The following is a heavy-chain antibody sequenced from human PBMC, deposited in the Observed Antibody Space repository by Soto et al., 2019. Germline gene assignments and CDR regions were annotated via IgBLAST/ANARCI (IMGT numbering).Heavy chain of an antibody. D-gene: IGHD3-3*01. CDR3: AKRYDFWSGRWYGLGV. CDR2: IYHIGST. Sequence: PRRTLSLTCSVSGASINSANWWVWVRQPPGKGLEWIGEIYHIGSTTYNPSLKSRATISVDKSKNQFSLIVTSVTAADTAVYYCAKRYDFWSGRWYGLGVWGQGTTVTVSS. J-gene: IGHJ6*02. V-gene: IGHV4-4*03. CDR1: GASINSANW.